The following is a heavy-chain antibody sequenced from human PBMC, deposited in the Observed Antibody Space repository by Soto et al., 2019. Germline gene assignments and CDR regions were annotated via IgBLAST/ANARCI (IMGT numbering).Heavy chain of an antibody. CDR3: WAYRGGWELIH. J-gene: IGHJ4*02. CDR1: GFTFSSYG. Sequence: QVQLVESGGGVVQPGRSLRLSCATSGFTFSSYGMHWVRQAPGKGLEWVAVIWSDENTKFYADSVKGRFTISRDNPKRKLYLQMDSLRVEDTAWDFWWAYRGGWELIHWGQGTLVTVSS. CDR2: IWSDENTK. V-gene: IGHV3-33*01. D-gene: IGHD1-26*01.